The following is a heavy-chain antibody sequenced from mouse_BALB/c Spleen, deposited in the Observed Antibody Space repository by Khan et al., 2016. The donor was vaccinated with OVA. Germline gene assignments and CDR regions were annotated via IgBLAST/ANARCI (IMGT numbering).Heavy chain of an antibody. Sequence: QVQLKESGAELAKPGASVKMSCKASGYTFTTYWMHWIKQRPGQGLEWIGYINPSTSYTEYSQKFKDKATLTADKSSSTAYMQLSSLTSEDSAIYYCTRRGRDGIFAYWGQGTLVTVST. D-gene: IGHD2-1*01. V-gene: IGHV1-7*01. J-gene: IGHJ3*01. CDR1: GYTFTTYW. CDR3: TRRGRDGIFAY. CDR2: INPSTSYT.